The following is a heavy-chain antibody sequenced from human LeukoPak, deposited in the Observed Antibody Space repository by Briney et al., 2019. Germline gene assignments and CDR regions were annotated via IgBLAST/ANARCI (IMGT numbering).Heavy chain of an antibody. D-gene: IGHD3-3*01. Sequence: SETLSLTCTVSGGSISSGDYYWRWIRQPPGKGLEWIGYIYYSGSTYYNPSLKSRVTISVDTSKNQFSLKLSSVTAADTAVYYCASVHSHFGVVGAFDIWGKGKMVTVSS. CDR3: ASVHSHFGVVGAFDI. CDR1: GGSISSGDYY. CDR2: IYYSGST. V-gene: IGHV4-30-4*08. J-gene: IGHJ3*02.